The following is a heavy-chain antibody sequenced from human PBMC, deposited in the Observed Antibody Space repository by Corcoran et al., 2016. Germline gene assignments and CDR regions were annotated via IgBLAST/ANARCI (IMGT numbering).Heavy chain of an antibody. CDR3: GRGVSPIAASVAVDP. V-gene: IGHV4-34*01. Sequence: QVQLQQWGAGLLKPWETLSLTCAVYGGSFSGYYWSWIRPPPGKGLEWIGEINHSGSTYYNPSRKSRVTISVATSKNQFSLKLSSVTAADTAVYYCGRGVSPIAASVAVDPWGHGTLVTVSS. CDR2: INHSGST. CDR1: GGSFSGYY. D-gene: IGHD6-25*01. J-gene: IGHJ5*02.